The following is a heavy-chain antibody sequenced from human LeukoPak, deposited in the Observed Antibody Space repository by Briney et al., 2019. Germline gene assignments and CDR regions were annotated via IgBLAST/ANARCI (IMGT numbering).Heavy chain of an antibody. J-gene: IGHJ3*01. V-gene: IGHV3-53*01. CDR3: ATSRGRGALDL. Sequence: GGSLRLSCAASEFTVSNNYMSWVRQAPGKGLEWVSVIYSGGSTYYADSVKGRFTISRDSSKNTLYLQMNSLRAEDTAVYYCATSRGRGALDLWGQGTMVTVSS. CDR1: EFTVSNNY. CDR2: IYSGGST.